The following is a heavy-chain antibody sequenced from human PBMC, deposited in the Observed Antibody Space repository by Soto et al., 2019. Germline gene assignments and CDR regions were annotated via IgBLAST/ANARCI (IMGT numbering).Heavy chain of an antibody. CDR2: IYSTGPT. CDR1: GVSIISSY. D-gene: IGHD6-19*01. V-gene: IGHV4-59*01. CDR3: ARASYSSGWPDS. Sequence: QVRLKESGPRLLRPSETLSLTCGVSGVSIISSYWTWIRQPPGKGLEWIGYIYSTGPTKINPSLMRRVTMSVDTSNSQFSMRLTSVTDADTAVYYCARASYSSGWPDSWGQGTLVAVSS. J-gene: IGHJ5*01.